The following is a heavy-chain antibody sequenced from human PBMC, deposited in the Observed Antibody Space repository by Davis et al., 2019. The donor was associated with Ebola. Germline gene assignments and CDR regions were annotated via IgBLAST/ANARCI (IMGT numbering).Heavy chain of an antibody. D-gene: IGHD4-11*01. CDR1: GFTFSSYD. CDR3: AKGRDYSNYFDY. V-gene: IGHV3-30*18. CDR2: ISYDGSNK. J-gene: IGHJ4*02. Sequence: GGSLRLSCAASGFTFSSYDMHWVRQAPGKGLEWVAIISYDGSNKYYADSVKGRFTISRDSSKNTLYLQMNSLRAEDTAVYYCAKGRDYSNYFDYWGQGTLVTVSS.